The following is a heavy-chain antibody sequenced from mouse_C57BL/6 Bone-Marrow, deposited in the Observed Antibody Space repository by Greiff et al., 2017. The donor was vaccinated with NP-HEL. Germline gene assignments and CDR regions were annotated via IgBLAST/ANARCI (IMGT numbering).Heavy chain of an antibody. CDR3: ARIYYYGSSIYFDD. J-gene: IGHJ2*01. V-gene: IGHV5-16*01. CDR2: INYDGSST. Sequence: EVQLVESEGGLVQPGSSMKLSCTASGFTFSDYYMAWVRQVPEKGLEWVANINYDGSSTYYLDSLKSRFIISRDNAKNILYLQMSSLKSEDTATYYCARIYYYGSSIYFDDWGQGTTLTVSS. D-gene: IGHD1-1*01. CDR1: GFTFSDYY.